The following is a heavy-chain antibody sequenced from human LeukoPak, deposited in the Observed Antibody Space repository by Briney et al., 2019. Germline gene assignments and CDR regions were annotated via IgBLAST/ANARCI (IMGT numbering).Heavy chain of an antibody. CDR2: INPTGTGT. J-gene: IGHJ5*02. V-gene: IGHV1-46*01. CDR1: GYIFTGYY. CDR3: ARDNSVGDIAWWFDP. D-gene: IGHD3-10*01. Sequence: ASVKVSCKASGYIFTGYYIHWVRQAPGQGLEWIGLINPTGTGTLYAQKFQGRVTMTRDMSTSTDYMELSSLRSEDTAVYYCARDNSVGDIAWWFDPWGQGTLVTVSS.